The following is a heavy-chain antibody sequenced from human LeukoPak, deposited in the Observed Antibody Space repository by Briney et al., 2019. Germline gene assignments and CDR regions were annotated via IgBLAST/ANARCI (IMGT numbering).Heavy chain of an antibody. CDR1: GGAFSGYY. V-gene: IGHV4-34*01. J-gene: IGHJ4*02. CDR3: ARGSRNYNNYEGADY. Sequence: TETLSLTCAVYGGAFSGYYWSWIRQPPGKGLEWIGEINHSGDTKYNPSLKSRVSMSVDVSKDQFSLKLTSLTAADTAVYYCARGSRNYNNYEGADYWGQGTLVTVSS. D-gene: IGHD4-11*01. CDR2: INHSGDT.